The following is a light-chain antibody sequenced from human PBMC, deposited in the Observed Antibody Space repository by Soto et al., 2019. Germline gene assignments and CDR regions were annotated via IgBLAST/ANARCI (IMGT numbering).Light chain of an antibody. CDR3: SSYSTSSTLWV. Sequence: QSVLTQPASVSGSPGQSVTISCTGSSSDIGAYNYVSWYQQHPGKAPTLIIYEVSNRPSGVSNRFSASKSGNTASLTISGLQAEDQADYYCSSYSTSSTLWVFGGGTKLTVL. J-gene: IGLJ3*02. CDR1: SSDIGAYNY. V-gene: IGLV2-14*01. CDR2: EVS.